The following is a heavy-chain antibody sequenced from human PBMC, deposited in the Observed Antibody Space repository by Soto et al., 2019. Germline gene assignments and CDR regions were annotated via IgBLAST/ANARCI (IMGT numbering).Heavy chain of an antibody. CDR3: ARAKFYDDSGSLSY. D-gene: IGHD3-22*01. CDR1: GFTLSSYS. CDR2: ISSSSSTI. J-gene: IGHJ4*02. V-gene: IGHV3-48*01. Sequence: GSLRLSCAASGFTLSSYSMNWVRQAPGKGLEWVSYISSSSSTIYYADSVKGRFTISRDNAKNSLYLQMNSLRAEDTAVYYCARAKFYDDSGSLSYWGQGTLVTVSS.